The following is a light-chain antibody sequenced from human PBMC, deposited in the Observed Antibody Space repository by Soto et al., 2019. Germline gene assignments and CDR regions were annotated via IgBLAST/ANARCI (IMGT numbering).Light chain of an antibody. Sequence: QSVLTQPRSVSGSPGQSVTISCTGTRSDVGGYNYVSWYQQHPGKAPKLIIYDVSKRPSGVPDRFSGSKSGNTASLSISGLQAEDEADYYCCSYAGRYTYVFGTGTQLTVL. CDR3: CSYAGRYTYV. V-gene: IGLV2-11*01. CDR2: DVS. J-gene: IGLJ7*01. CDR1: RSDVGGYNY.